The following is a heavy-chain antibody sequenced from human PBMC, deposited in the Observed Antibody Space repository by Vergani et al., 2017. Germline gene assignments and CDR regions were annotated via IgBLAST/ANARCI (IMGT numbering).Heavy chain of an antibody. J-gene: IGHJ2*01. CDR3: ARPDYGDYATLDWYFDL. V-gene: IGHV3-21*01. CDR2: ISSSSSYI. CDR1: GFTFSSYS. Sequence: VQLVESGGGVVQPGRSLRLSCAASGFTFSSYSMNWVRQAPGKGLEWVSSISSSSSYIYYADSVKGRFTISRDNAKNSLYLQMNSLRAEDTAVYYCARPDYGDYATLDWYFDLWGRGTLVTVSS. D-gene: IGHD4-17*01.